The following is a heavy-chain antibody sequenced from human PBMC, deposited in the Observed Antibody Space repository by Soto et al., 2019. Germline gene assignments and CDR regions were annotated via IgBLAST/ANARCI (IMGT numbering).Heavy chain of an antibody. CDR1: GGSISSGDYY. CDR3: ARANRFLEWPRFDP. D-gene: IGHD3-3*01. J-gene: IGHJ5*02. CDR2: IYYSGST. V-gene: IGHV4-30-4*01. Sequence: LSLTCTVSGGSISSGDYYWSWIRQPPGKGLEWIGYIYYSGSTYYNPSLKSRVTISVDTSKNQFSLKLSSVTAADTAVYYCARANRFLEWPRFDPWGQGTLVTVSS.